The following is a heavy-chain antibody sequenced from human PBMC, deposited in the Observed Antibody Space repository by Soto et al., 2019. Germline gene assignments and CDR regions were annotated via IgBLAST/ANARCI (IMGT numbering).Heavy chain of an antibody. D-gene: IGHD3-22*01. CDR2: ISYDGSNK. Sequence: PGGSLRLSCAASGFTFSSYAIHWVRQAPGKGLEWVAVISYDGSNKYYADSVKGRFTISRDNSKNTLYLQMNSLRAEDTAVYYCARDTYYYDSGHDAFDIWGQGTMVTVSS. V-gene: IGHV3-30-3*01. CDR3: ARDTYYYDSGHDAFDI. CDR1: GFTFSSYA. J-gene: IGHJ3*02.